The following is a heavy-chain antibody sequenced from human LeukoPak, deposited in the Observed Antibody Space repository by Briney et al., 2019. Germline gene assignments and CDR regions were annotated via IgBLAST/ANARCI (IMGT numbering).Heavy chain of an antibody. CDR3: ARVSGDSSGYYFGYYFYMNV. CDR1: GYTFTSYG. V-gene: IGHV1-18*01. CDR2: ISGYNGDT. J-gene: IGHJ6*03. Sequence: ASVKVSCKASGYTFTSYGISWVRQAPGQGLEWMGWISGYNGDTNYAQNLQGRVTMTTDTSTTTAYMELRSLRSDDTAVYYCARVSGDSSGYYFGYYFYMNVWGKGTTVTVSS. D-gene: IGHD3-22*01.